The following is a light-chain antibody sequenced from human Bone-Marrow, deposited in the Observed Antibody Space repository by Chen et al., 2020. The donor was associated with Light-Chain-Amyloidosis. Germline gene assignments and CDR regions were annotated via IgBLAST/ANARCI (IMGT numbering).Light chain of an antibody. CDR3: QSYDVSFQV. V-gene: IGLV6-57*04. CDR2: DND. Sequence: NFMLTQPHSVSESPGKTVTISCTRSSGRIDSNYVQWFQQRPGGAPTTVIYDNDQRPAGVPYRFSGSIDMSSNAASLTIFGLETEDEAAYSCQSYDVSFQVFGGGTKLTVL. CDR1: SGRIDSNY. J-gene: IGLJ3*02.